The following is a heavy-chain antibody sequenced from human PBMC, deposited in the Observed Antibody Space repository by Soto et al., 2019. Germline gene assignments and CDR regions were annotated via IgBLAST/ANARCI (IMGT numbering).Heavy chain of an antibody. V-gene: IGHV4-59*08. D-gene: IGHD2-8*01. J-gene: IGHJ6*03. CDR2: IYCSGST. CDR1: GGSISSYY. Sequence: SETLSLTCTVSGGSISSYYWSWIRQPPGKGLEWIGYIYCSGSTNYNPSLKSRVTISVDTSKNQFSLRLSSVTAADTAVYYCAGTAYCTNGVCYSSYYYYYMDVWGKGTTVTVSS. CDR3: AGTAYCTNGVCYSSYYYYYMDV.